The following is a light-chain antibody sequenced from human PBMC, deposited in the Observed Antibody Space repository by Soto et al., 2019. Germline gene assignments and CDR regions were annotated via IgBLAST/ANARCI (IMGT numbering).Light chain of an antibody. V-gene: IGKV3-20*01. Sequence: EIVLTQSPGTLSLSPGERATLSCRASQSVSSSYLAWYQQKPGQAPRLLIYGTSSRATAIPDRFSGSGSGTDFTLTIGRLEPEDFAVYYCQQYGSSSWTFGQGTKVEIK. CDR3: QQYGSSSWT. CDR2: GTS. CDR1: QSVSSSY. J-gene: IGKJ1*01.